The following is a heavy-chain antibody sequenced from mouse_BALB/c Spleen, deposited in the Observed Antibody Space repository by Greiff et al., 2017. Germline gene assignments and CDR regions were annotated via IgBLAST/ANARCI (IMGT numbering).Heavy chain of an antibody. Sequence: QVQLKESGAELAKPGASVKMSCKASGYTFTSYWMHWVKQRPGQGLEWIGYINPSTGYTEYNQKFKDKATLTADKSSSTAYMQLSSLTSEDSAVYYCARRQLGYAMDYWGQGTSVTVSS. CDR2: INPSTGYT. CDR3: ARRQLGYAMDY. CDR1: GYTFTSYW. D-gene: IGHD3-2*01. J-gene: IGHJ4*01. V-gene: IGHV1-7*01.